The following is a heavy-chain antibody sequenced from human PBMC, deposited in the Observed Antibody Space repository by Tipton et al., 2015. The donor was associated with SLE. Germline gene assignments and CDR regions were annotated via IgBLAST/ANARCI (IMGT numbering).Heavy chain of an antibody. J-gene: IGHJ5*02. CDR3: ARPPGGYNWFDP. Sequence: SLRLSCAASQFTFTNYAMTWVRQAPGKGLEWVSGISTRGRTIYYADSVKGRFTISRDNSKNMVFPQMNSLRAEDTAVYYCARPPGGYNWFDPWGQGTLVTVSS. CDR2: ISTRGRTI. CDR1: QFTFTNYA. V-gene: IGHV3-23*01. D-gene: IGHD3-10*01.